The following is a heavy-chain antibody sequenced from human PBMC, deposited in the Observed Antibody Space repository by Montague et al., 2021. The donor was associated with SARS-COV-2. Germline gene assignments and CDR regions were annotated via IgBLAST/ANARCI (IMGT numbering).Heavy chain of an antibody. CDR1: GYTLYGNW. Sequence: SLRLSCAVSGYTLYGNWMSWVRQAPGKGLEWVANIKLDGSEKYYVDSVKGRFAISGDNANNSLFLQMDNLRAVDTAVYYCATGFGSDVWGQGTMVTVSS. CDR3: ATGFGSDV. D-gene: IGHD1-1*01. V-gene: IGHV3-7*03. J-gene: IGHJ3*01. CDR2: IKLDGSEK.